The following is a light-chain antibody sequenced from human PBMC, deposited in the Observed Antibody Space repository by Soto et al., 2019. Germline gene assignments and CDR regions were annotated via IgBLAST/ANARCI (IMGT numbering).Light chain of an antibody. Sequence: NFMLTQPHSVSESPGKTVTISCTRSSGNIASKYVQWYQQRPGSAPSTVIYEYYERPSGVPDRFSGAIDSSSNSASLTISGLKTEDEAHYYCHSYDNYNVVFGGGIKLTVL. J-gene: IGLJ2*01. V-gene: IGLV6-57*04. CDR2: EYY. CDR1: SGNIASKY. CDR3: HSYDNYNVV.